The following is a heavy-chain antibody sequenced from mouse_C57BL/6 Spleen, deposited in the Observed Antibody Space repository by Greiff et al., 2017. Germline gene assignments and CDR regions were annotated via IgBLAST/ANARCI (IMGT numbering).Heavy chain of an antibody. CDR3: AKRDYYGSEAY. D-gene: IGHD1-1*01. CDR1: GFTFSNYG. CDR2: ISSGSSTI. J-gene: IGHJ3*01. Sequence: EVKLVESGGGLVKPGGSLKLSCAASGFTFSNYGMHWVRQAPGKGLEWVAYISSGSSTIYYADKVKGRFTLSRDNAKNTLYLQMTSLRSEDTAMYYCAKRDYYGSEAYWGQGTLVTVSA. V-gene: IGHV5-17*01.